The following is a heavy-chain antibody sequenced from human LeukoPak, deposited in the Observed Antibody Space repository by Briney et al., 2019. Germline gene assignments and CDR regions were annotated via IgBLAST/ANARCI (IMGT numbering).Heavy chain of an antibody. Sequence: SETLSLTCTVSGGSISSYYWSWIRQPPGQGLEWIGYVYYSGSTNYNPSLKSRVTISVDTSKNQFSLNLSSVTAADTAVYYCARDRCSGGGCSRFDPWGQGTLVTVSS. V-gene: IGHV4-59*01. J-gene: IGHJ5*02. D-gene: IGHD2-15*01. CDR1: GGSISSYY. CDR3: ARDRCSGGGCSRFDP. CDR2: VYYSGST.